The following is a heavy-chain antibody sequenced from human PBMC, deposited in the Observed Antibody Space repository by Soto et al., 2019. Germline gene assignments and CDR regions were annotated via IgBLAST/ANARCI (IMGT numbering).Heavy chain of an antibody. D-gene: IGHD2-8*01. J-gene: IGHJ4*02. Sequence: QVQLQESGPGLVKPSQTLSLTCTVSGGSISSGDYYWSWIRQPPGKGLEWIGYILYSVTTNYNPSLVCRLNISVDTSKNQFSLKLTSVTAADPAVYYCASNGALDYWGRGTLVTVSS. CDR3: ASNGALDY. V-gene: IGHV4-30-4*01. CDR2: ILYSVTT. CDR1: GGSISSGDYY.